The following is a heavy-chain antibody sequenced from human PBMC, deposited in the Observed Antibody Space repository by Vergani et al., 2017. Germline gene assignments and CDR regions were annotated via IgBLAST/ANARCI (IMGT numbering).Heavy chain of an antibody. J-gene: IGHJ5*02. CDR3: ANRRGDNRFDP. Sequence: QVQLVQSGAEVKKPGASVKVSCRASGYTFTAYYMHWVRQAPGQGVEWMGWINPNGGGTSYAQKFQGRVTMTRDTSISTAYMELSRLSSDDTAVYYCANRRGDNRFDPWGQGTLVTVSS. D-gene: IGHD3-16*01. CDR1: GYTFTAYY. V-gene: IGHV1-2*02. CDR2: INPNGGGT.